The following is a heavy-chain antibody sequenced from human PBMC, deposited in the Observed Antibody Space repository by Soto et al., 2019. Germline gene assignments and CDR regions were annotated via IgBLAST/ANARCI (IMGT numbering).Heavy chain of an antibody. CDR1: GFTFSSYS. CDR3: ARGLPDGSGQYCDY. J-gene: IGHJ4*02. Sequence: EVQLVESGGGLVKPGGSLRLSCAASGFTFSSYSMNWVRQAPGKGLEWVSSISSSSSYIYYGDSVKGRFTNSRDNAKNSLYLQMNSLRAEDTAVYYCARGLPDGSGQYCDYWGQGTLVTVSS. V-gene: IGHV3-21*01. CDR2: ISSSSSYI. D-gene: IGHD3-10*01.